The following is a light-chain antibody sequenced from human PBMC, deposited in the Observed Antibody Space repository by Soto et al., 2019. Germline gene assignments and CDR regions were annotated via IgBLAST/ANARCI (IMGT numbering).Light chain of an antibody. V-gene: IGLV2-14*01. CDR3: SSYTSSSTLGVV. J-gene: IGLJ2*01. Sequence: QSVLTQPASVSGSPGQSITISCTGTNSDVVGYNYVSWYQQHPGKAPKLMIYDVSNRPSGVSNRFSGSKSGNTASLTISGLQAEDEADYYCSSYTSSSTLGVVFGGGTKLTVL. CDR2: DVS. CDR1: NSDVVGYNY.